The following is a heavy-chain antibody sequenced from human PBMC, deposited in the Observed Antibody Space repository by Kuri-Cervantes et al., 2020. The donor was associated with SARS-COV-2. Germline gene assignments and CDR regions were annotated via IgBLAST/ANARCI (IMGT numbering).Heavy chain of an antibody. D-gene: IGHD3-22*01. CDR2: ISYDGSNK. CDR3: ARAGGGYYDSSGYYGQWWFDY. V-gene: IGHV3-30*03. CDR1: DFTFSSYV. Sequence: GQSLNISCAASDFTFSSYVMTWVRQPPGRGLEWVAVISYDGSNKYYADSVKGRFTISRDNSKNTLYLQMNSLSAEDTAVYYGARAGGGYYDSSGYYGQWWFDYWGQGTLVTVSS. J-gene: IGHJ4*02.